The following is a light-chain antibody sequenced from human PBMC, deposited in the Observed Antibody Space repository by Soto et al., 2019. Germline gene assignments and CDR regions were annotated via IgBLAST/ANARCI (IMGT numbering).Light chain of an antibody. CDR2: GES. CDR1: QSVSSSY. J-gene: IGKJ5*01. Sequence: EIVLTQSPVTLSLSPGERATLSCRASQSVSSSYLAWYQQKPGQAPRLLIYGESRRATGIPDRFSGSGSGTDFTLAIRRLEPEDSAVYYCQQYGGSPSITFGQGTRLEI. CDR3: QQYGGSPSIT. V-gene: IGKV3-20*01.